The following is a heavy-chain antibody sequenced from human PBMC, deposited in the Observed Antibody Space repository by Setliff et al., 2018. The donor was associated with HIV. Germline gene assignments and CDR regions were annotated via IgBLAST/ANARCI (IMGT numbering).Heavy chain of an antibody. CDR1: GGTFTNHG. CDR3: ARDVITDDYAAFDI. V-gene: IGHV1-69*05. CDR2: VIPMFGIT. D-gene: IGHD3-22*01. Sequence: SVKVSCKASGGTFTNHGIGWVRQAPGRRLEWLGGVIPMFGITNDGQKFQGRVAITTDESTSTVFMELSSLTSEDTAVYYCARDVITDDYAAFDIWGQGTMVTVSS. J-gene: IGHJ3*02.